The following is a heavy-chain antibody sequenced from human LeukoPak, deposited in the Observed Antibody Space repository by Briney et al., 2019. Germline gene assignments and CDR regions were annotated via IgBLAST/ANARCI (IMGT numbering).Heavy chain of an antibody. J-gene: IGHJ4*02. CDR1: GGSFNGYY. CDR2: INHSGST. V-gene: IGHV4-34*01. Sequence: SETLSLTCAVYGGSFNGYYWSWIRQPPGKGLEWIGEINHSGSTNYNPSLKSRVTISVDTSKNQFSLKLSSVTAADTAVYYCARGQKSDYWGQGTLVTVSS. CDR3: ARGQKSDY.